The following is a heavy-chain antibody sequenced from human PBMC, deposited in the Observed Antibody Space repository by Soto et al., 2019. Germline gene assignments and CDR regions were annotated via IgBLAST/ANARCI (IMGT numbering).Heavy chain of an antibody. CDR1: GYTLTELS. D-gene: IGHD1-7*01. J-gene: IGHJ6*02. CDR2: FDPEDGET. Sequence: ASVKVSCKXSGYTLTELSMHWVRQAPGKGLEWMGGFDPEDGETIYAQKFQGRVTMTEDTSTDTAYMELSSLRSEDTAVYYCATRAHKKLELRRLGYYYYGMDVWGQGTTVTVSS. CDR3: ATRAHKKLELRRLGYYYYGMDV. V-gene: IGHV1-24*01.